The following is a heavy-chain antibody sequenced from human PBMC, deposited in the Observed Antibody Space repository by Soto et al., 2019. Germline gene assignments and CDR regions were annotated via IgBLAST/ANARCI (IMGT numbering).Heavy chain of an antibody. CDR2: ISVSGTYT. CDR1: VFIFRNYA. Sequence: HPGWSLRLSCASSVFIFRNYAMNWFRQAPGKGLEWVSGISVSGTYTYYAESVKGRFTISRDNSKSTLYLQMNSLRAEDTAVYYCAKGGAVKLPRYNWFDPWGQGVLVTVSS. V-gene: IGHV3-23*01. D-gene: IGHD2-15*01. CDR3: AKGGAVKLPRYNWFDP. J-gene: IGHJ5*02.